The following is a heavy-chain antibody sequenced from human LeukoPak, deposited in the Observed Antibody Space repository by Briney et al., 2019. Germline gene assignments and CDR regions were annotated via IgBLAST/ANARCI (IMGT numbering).Heavy chain of an antibody. CDR2: INPNSGGT. Sequence: ASVKVSCKASGYTFTGYYLYWVRQAPGQGLEWMGRINPNSGGTNYAQKFQGRVTMTRDTSISTAYMELSSLRSDDTAVFYCARRIAAAGHFDYWGQGRQVIVSS. CDR1: GYTFTGYY. D-gene: IGHD6-13*01. V-gene: IGHV1-2*06. CDR3: ARRIAAAGHFDY. J-gene: IGHJ4*02.